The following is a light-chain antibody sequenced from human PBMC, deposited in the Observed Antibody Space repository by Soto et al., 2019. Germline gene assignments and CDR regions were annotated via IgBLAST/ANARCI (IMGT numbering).Light chain of an antibody. CDR1: QSVSSY. CDR2: DTS. J-gene: IGKJ3*01. Sequence: EIVLTQSPATLSLSPGERATLSCRASQSVSSYLAWYQQKPGQAPRLLIYDTSKRATGIPARFSGSGSGTDFTLTISSLEPEDFAVYYCQQRTDWPRSFTFGPGTKVDIK. V-gene: IGKV3-11*01. CDR3: QQRTDWPRSFT.